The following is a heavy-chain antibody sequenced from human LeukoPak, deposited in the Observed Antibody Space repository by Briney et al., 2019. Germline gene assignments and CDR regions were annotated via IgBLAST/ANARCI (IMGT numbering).Heavy chain of an antibody. V-gene: IGHV1-18*01. CDR3: ARELRAQSEHNAFDI. D-gene: IGHD1-14*01. Sequence: ASVKVSCKASGYTLTSYGISCVRQAPGEGGVWMGWISAYMGHTNYTQKLQSRDTTTPETSTSTPYMGLRSPRYDNTRVYYCARELRAQSEHNAFDIWGQGTMVTVSS. J-gene: IGHJ3*02. CDR2: ISAYMGHT. CDR1: GYTLTSYG.